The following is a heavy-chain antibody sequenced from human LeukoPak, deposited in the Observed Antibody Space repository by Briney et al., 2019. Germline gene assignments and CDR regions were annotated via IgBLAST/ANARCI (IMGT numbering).Heavy chain of an antibody. V-gene: IGHV4-39*01. D-gene: IGHD3-10*01. J-gene: IGHJ4*02. CDR2: IYYSGST. CDR1: GGSISSSSYY. CDR3: ARYMVQGVSIDY. Sequence: PSETLSLTCTVSGGSISSSSYYWGWTRPPPGKGLEWIGSIYYSGSTYYNPSLRSRVTISVDTSKNQFSLKLSTVTAADAAVYYCARYMVQGVSIDYWGQGTLVTVSS.